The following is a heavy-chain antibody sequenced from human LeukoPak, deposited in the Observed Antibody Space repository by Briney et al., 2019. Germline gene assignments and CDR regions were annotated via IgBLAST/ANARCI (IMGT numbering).Heavy chain of an antibody. CDR1: GFNFSSYW. V-gene: IGHV3-21*01. D-gene: IGHD3-22*01. CDR3: ARDHRYYYDSSGYYGNWFNP. Sequence: PGGSLRLSCAAVGFNFSSYWMTWVRQAPGKGLEWVSSISSSSSYIYYADSVKGRFTISRDNAKNSLYLQMNSLRAEDTAVYYCARDHRYYYDSSGYYGNWFNPWGQGTLVTVSS. CDR2: ISSSSSYI. J-gene: IGHJ5*02.